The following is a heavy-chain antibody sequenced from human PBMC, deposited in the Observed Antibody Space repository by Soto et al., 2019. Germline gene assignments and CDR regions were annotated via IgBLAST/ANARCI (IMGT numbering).Heavy chain of an antibody. Sequence: GASVKVSCKASGYTFTSYAMHWVRQAPGQRLEWMGWINAGNGNTKYSQKFQGRVTITRDTSASTAYMELGSLRSEDTAVYYCARDRVLIRGIAVAGTLGYWGQGTLVTVSS. CDR1: GYTFTSYA. J-gene: IGHJ4*02. V-gene: IGHV1-3*01. CDR3: ARDRVLIRGIAVAGTLGY. CDR2: INAGNGNT. D-gene: IGHD6-19*01.